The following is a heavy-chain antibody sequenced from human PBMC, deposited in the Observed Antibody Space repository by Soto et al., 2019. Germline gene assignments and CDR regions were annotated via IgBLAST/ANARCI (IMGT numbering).Heavy chain of an antibody. V-gene: IGHV3-48*03. D-gene: IGHD6-6*01. CDR3: ARVWGSSSRVYYYYGMDV. Sequence: GGSLRLSCAASGFTFSSYEMNWVRQAPGKGLEWVSYISSSGSTIYYADSVKGRFTISRDNANNSLYLQMNSLRAEDTAVYYCARVWGSSSRVYYYYGMDVWGQGTTVTVSS. J-gene: IGHJ6*02. CDR1: GFTFSSYE. CDR2: ISSSGSTI.